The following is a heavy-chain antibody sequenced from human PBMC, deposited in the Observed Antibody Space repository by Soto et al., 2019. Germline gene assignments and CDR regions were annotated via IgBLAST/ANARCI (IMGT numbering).Heavy chain of an antibody. J-gene: IGHJ4*02. V-gene: IGHV3-23*01. CDR1: GFTFSSYA. CDR2: ISGSGGST. D-gene: IGHD6-25*01. CDR3: AKRLNTYYFDY. Sequence: PGGSLRLSCAASGFTFSSYAMSWVRQAPGKGLEWVSAISGSGGSTFHADSVKGRFTISRDNSQNTLYLQMKSLRAEDTAVYYCAKRLNTYYFDYWGQATLVTVSS.